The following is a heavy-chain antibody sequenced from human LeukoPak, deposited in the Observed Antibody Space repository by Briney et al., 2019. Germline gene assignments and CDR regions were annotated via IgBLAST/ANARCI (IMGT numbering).Heavy chain of an antibody. CDR1: GGSISNYH. CDR2: IYYSGST. V-gene: IGHV4-39*01. CDR3: ARHKRYFDWLAYFDY. D-gene: IGHD3-9*01. J-gene: IGHJ4*02. Sequence: SETLSLTCTVSGGSISNYHWGWIRQPPGKELEWIGSIYYSGSTYYNPSLKSRVTISVDTSKNQFSLKLSSVTAADTAVYYCARHKRYFDWLAYFDYWGQGTLVTVSS.